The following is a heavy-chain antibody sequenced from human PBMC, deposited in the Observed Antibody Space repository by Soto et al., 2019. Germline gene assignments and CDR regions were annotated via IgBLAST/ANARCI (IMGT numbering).Heavy chain of an antibody. D-gene: IGHD2-2*01. V-gene: IGHV1-18*01. CDR2: ISPYNGHI. Sequence: QVQLVQSAAEVKKPGASVKVSCKASGYSFTSYGVSWVRRAPGQGLEWMGWISPYNGHIQFVQRVQGRVSMTKDTSTKKAYMELRNLRSDDTAQYYCTRDLTIVPATHPRLENYGMDVWGQGTTVIVSS. CDR1: GYSFTSYG. J-gene: IGHJ6*02. CDR3: TRDLTIVPATHPRLENYGMDV.